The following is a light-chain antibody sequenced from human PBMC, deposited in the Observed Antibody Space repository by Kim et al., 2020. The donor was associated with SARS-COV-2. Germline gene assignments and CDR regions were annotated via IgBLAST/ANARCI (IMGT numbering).Light chain of an antibody. CDR3: QQLNSYPLT. J-gene: IGKJ4*01. V-gene: IGKV1-9*01. CDR2: AAS. Sequence: IQLTQSPSSLSASVGDRVTISCRASQGINIYLAWFQHKPGEAPRLLIYAASTLQSGVPSRFSGSGSGTDFTLTISSLQPVDFATYFCQQLNSYPLTFGGGTKVDIK. CDR1: QGINIY.